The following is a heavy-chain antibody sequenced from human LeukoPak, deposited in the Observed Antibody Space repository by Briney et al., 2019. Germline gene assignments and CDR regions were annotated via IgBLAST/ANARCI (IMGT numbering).Heavy chain of an antibody. Sequence: GGSLRLSCAASGFTFSSYGMHWVRQAPGKGLEWVAFIRYDGSNKYCADSVKGRFTISRDNSKNTLYLQMNSLRAEDTAVYYCAKDGTGRAVAGNWDWFDPWGQGTLVTVSS. D-gene: IGHD6-19*01. CDR2: IRYDGSNK. V-gene: IGHV3-30*02. CDR3: AKDGTGRAVAGNWDWFDP. CDR1: GFTFSSYG. J-gene: IGHJ5*02.